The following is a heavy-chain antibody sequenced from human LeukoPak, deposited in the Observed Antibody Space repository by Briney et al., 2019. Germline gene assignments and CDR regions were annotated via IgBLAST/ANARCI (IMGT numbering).Heavy chain of an antibody. CDR3: ARDRTYSSKYYYYYYYMDV. CDR1: GFTVSSNY. Sequence: GGSLRLSCAASGFTVSSNYMSWVRQASGKGLEWVSVIYSGGSTYYADSVKGRFTISRDNAKNSLYLQMNSLRAEDTAVYYCARDRTYSSKYYYYYYYMDVWGKGTTVTVSS. D-gene: IGHD6-13*01. V-gene: IGHV3-66*01. CDR2: IYSGGST. J-gene: IGHJ6*03.